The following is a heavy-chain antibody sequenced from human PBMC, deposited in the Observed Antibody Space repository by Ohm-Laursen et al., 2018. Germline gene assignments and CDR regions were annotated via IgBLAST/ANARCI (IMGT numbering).Heavy chain of an antibody. V-gene: IGHV2-70*11. J-gene: IGHJ4*02. D-gene: IGHD6-6*01. CDR3: ARMPLEYSSSYYFDY. Sequence: TLSLTCAVSGGSISSYYWSWIRQPPGKALEWLARIDWDDDKYYSTSLKTRLTISKDTSKDQVVLTMTNMDPVDTATYYCARMPLEYSSSYYFDYWGQGTLVTVSS. CDR2: IDWDDDK. CDR1: GGSISSYY.